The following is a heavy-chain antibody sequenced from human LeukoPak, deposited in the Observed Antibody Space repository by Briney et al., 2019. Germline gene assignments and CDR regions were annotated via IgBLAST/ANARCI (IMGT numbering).Heavy chain of an antibody. CDR3: AKDIRGYGSGSYFDY. CDR2: ISSSSSTI. CDR1: GFTFSSYS. J-gene: IGHJ4*02. D-gene: IGHD3-10*01. Sequence: GGSLRLSCAASGFTFSSYSMNWVRQAPGKGLEWVSYISSSSSTIYYADSVKGRFTISRDNAKNSLYLQMNSLRAEDTALYYCAKDIRGYGSGSYFDYWGQGTLVTVSS. V-gene: IGHV3-48*01.